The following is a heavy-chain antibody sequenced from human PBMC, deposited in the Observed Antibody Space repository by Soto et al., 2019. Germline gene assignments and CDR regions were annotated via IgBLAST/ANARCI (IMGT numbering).Heavy chain of an antibody. J-gene: IGHJ6*02. Sequence: QLQLQESGPGLVKPSETLSLTCTVSGDSISSSTYYWAWIRQPPGKGLEWIGSIYYSGSAYYNPSLKSRVTVSVDTSKNQFSLKQNSGTAADTAMYFCVREGGIRRGGRRKNYYAMEVWGQGTTVTVSS. CDR3: VREGGIRRGGRRKNYYAMEV. CDR2: IYYSGSA. V-gene: IGHV4-39*02. D-gene: IGHD1-20*01. CDR1: GDSISSSTYY.